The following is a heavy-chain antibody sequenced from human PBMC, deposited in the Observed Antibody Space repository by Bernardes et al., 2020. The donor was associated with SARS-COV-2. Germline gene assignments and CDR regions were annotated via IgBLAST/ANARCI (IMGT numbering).Heavy chain of an antibody. J-gene: IGHJ4*02. Sequence: GGSLRLSCAASGLTFSDYYLMWIRQAPGKGLEWISYISHISVTTYADSVKGRFTNSRDNAKNSLYLLMNSLRAEDTAVYYCAIGDSNWALDYWGQGTLVTVSS. CDR2: ISHISVT. D-gene: IGHD6-13*01. CDR1: GLTFSDYY. V-gene: IGHV3-11*06. CDR3: AIGDSNWALDY.